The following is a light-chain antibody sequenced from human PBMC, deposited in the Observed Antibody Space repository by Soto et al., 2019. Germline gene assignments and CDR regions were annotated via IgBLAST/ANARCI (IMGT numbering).Light chain of an antibody. CDR2: HAS. CDR1: QSLVSSDGNSY. J-gene: IGKJ4*01. V-gene: IGKV2-30*01. CDR3: MQGIHWPLT. Sequence: DVVMTQSPLSLPVTLGQPASISCRSSQSLVSSDGNSYLNWFHQRPGQSPRRLIYHASKRDSGVPDRFSGSGSGTDFSLKISRVEAEDVGAYYCMQGIHWPLTFGGGTTVEIK.